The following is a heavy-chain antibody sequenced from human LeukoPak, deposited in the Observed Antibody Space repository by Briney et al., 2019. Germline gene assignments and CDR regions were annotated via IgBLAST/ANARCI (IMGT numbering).Heavy chain of an antibody. CDR1: GFTFSSYW. CDR3: ARMDHDSSGYHFDY. J-gene: IGHJ4*02. D-gene: IGHD3-22*01. Sequence: GGSLRLSCAASGFTFSSYWMHWVRQAPGKGLVWVSRINTDGSSTTYADSVKGRFTISRDNAKNTLYLQVSSLRAEDTAVYYCARMDHDSSGYHFDYWGQGTLVTVSS. CDR2: INTDGSST. V-gene: IGHV3-74*03.